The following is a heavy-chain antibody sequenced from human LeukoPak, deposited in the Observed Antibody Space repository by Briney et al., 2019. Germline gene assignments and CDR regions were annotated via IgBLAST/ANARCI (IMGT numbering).Heavy chain of an antibody. D-gene: IGHD3-3*01. V-gene: IGHV1-2*02. CDR1: GYTFTGYY. CDR2: MNPNRGDT. Sequence: ASVKVSCKASGYTFTGYYIHWMRQAPGQGLEWMGWMNPNRGDTSYAQKFQGRVTMTRDTPINTAYMELSGLTSDDTAVYYCARDSPFLRYFDYWGQGTLVTVSS. J-gene: IGHJ4*02. CDR3: ARDSPFLRYFDY.